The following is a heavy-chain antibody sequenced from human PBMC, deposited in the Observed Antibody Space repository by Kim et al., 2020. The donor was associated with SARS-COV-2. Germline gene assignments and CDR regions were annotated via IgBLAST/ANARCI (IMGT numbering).Heavy chain of an antibody. CDR3: AREGSLRYCSSTSCSGYNWFDP. J-gene: IGHJ5*02. CDR1: GGSISSGSYY. V-gene: IGHV4-61*02. Sequence: SETLSLTCTVSGGSISSGSYYWSWIRQPAGKGLEWIGRIYTSGSTNYNPSLKSRVTISVDTSKNQFSLKLSSVTAADTAVYYCAREGSLRYCSSTSCSGYNWFDPWGQGTLVTVSS. D-gene: IGHD2-2*01. CDR2: IYTSGST.